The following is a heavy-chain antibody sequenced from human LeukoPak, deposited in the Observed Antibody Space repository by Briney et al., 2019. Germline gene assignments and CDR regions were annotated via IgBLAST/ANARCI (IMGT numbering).Heavy chain of an antibody. V-gene: IGHV3-9*01. Sequence: TGRSLRLSCAACGFTFDDYAIHWVRQAPGKGLEWVSGISWNGAKIVYADSVKGRFTISRDNAKNSLYLQMDSLGTEDTALYYCAKETHSTMVPGYAFDIWGQGTMVTVSS. J-gene: IGHJ3*02. CDR1: GFTFDDYA. CDR3: AKETHSTMVPGYAFDI. CDR2: ISWNGAKI. D-gene: IGHD2-8*01.